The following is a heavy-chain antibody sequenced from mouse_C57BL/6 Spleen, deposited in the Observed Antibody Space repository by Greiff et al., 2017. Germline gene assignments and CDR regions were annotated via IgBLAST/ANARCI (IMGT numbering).Heavy chain of an antibody. CDR3: ARSGTTVVAKDWYFDV. CDR1: GYTFTSYW. CDR2: IDPSDSYT. D-gene: IGHD1-1*01. J-gene: IGHJ1*03. Sequence: VQLQQPGAELVMPGASVKLSCKASGYTFTSYWMHWVKQRPGQGLEWIGEIDPSDSYTNYNQKFKGKSTLTVDKSSRTAYMQLSSLTSEVSAVYYCARSGTTVVAKDWYFDVWGTGTTVTVSS. V-gene: IGHV1-69*01.